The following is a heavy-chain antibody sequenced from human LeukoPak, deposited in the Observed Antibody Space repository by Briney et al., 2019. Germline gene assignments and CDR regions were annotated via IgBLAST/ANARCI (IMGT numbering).Heavy chain of an antibody. CDR3: ASPNGYGSGSYYDDY. CDR1: GFTVSSNY. J-gene: IGHJ4*02. D-gene: IGHD3-10*01. Sequence: GGSLRLSCAASGFTVSSNYMSWIRQAPGKGLEWVSYISSSGSTIYYADSVKGRFTISRDNAKNSLYLQMNSLRAEDTAVYYCASPNGYGSGSYYDDYWGQGTLVTVSS. CDR2: ISSSGSTI. V-gene: IGHV3-11*01.